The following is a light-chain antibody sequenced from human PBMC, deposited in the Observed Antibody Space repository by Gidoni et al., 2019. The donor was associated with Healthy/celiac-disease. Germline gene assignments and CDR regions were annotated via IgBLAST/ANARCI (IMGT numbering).Light chain of an antibody. CDR1: SSNIGSNY. CDR2: RNN. Sequence: QSVLTQPHSASGTPGHRVTISCSGSSSNIGSNYVYWYQQLPGTAPKLLIYRNNQRPSGVPDRFSGSKSGTSASLAISGLRSEDEADYYCAAWDDSLSGWVFGGGTKLTVL. CDR3: AAWDDSLSGWV. J-gene: IGLJ3*02. V-gene: IGLV1-47*01.